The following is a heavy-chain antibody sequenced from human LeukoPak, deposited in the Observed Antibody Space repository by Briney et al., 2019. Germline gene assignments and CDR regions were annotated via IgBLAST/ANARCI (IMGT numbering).Heavy chain of an antibody. CDR1: GGTFSSYA. D-gene: IGHD1-26*01. Sequence: GASVKVSCKASGGTFSSYAISWVRQAPGQGLEWMGGIIPIFGTANYAQKFQGRVTITADKSTSTAYMELSSLRSEDTAVYYCAIKTRGGSYRPIIYFDYWGQGTLVTVSS. CDR3: AIKTRGGSYRPIIYFDY. CDR2: IIPIFGTA. V-gene: IGHV1-69*06. J-gene: IGHJ4*02.